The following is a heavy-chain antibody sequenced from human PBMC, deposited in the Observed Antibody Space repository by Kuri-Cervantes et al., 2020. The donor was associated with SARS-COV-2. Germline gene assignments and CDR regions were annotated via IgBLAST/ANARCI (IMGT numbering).Heavy chain of an antibody. CDR3: AKGSLWFGEFTFDY. CDR1: GISFSYYW. CDR2: IGPSGTTK. V-gene: IGHV3-11*04. J-gene: IGHJ4*02. D-gene: IGHD3-10*01. Sequence: GESLKISCEASGISFSYYWMTWVRQAPGKGLEWVSNIGPSGTTKYYADSVKGRFTISRDNAKNSLYLEMSSLRSENTAVYYCAKGSLWFGEFTFDYWGQGTLVTVSS.